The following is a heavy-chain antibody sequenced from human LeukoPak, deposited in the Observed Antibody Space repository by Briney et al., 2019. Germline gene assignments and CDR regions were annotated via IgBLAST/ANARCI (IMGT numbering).Heavy chain of an antibody. CDR2: ISYDGSNK. CDR1: GFTFSSYS. J-gene: IGHJ4*02. CDR3: ARDPPTYDILTGYPDV. D-gene: IGHD3-9*01. Sequence: PTGGSLRLSCAASGFTFSSYSMNWVRQAPGKGLEWVAVISYDGSNKYYADSVKGRFTISRDNSKNTLYLQMNSLRAEDTAVYYCARDPPTYDILTGYPDVWGQGTLVTVSS. V-gene: IGHV3-30*03.